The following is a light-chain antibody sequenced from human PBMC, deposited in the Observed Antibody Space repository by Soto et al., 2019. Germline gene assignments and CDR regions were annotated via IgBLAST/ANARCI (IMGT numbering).Light chain of an antibody. Sequence: IVLTQSPGTLSLSPGERATLSCMASQSVSSSYLAWYQQKPGQAPRLLIYGASSRATGIPDRFSGSGSGTDFTLTISRLAPEDFAVYYCQQYGSSPAFGPGTKVDIK. CDR1: QSVSSSY. V-gene: IGKV3-20*01. CDR3: QQYGSSPA. CDR2: GAS. J-gene: IGKJ3*01.